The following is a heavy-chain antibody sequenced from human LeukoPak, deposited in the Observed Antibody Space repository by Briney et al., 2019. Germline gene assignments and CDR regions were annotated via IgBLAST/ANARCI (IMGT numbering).Heavy chain of an antibody. J-gene: IGHJ4*02. V-gene: IGHV4-59*01. CDR3: ARDEGDGSYFDN. Sequence: PGGSLRLSCAASGFTFSDYYMSWIRQPPGKGLEWIGYIYYSGSTNYNPSLKSRVTISVDTSKNQFSLKLSSVTAADTAVYYCARDEGDGSYFDNWGQGTLVTVSS. CDR2: IYYSGST. D-gene: IGHD2-15*01. CDR1: GFTFSDYY.